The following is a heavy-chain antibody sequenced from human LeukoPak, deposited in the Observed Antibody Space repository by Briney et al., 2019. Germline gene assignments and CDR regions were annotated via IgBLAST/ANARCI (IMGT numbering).Heavy chain of an antibody. J-gene: IGHJ6*03. CDR3: ARAVTKRYYYYYMDV. D-gene: IGHD4-17*01. Sequence: ASVKVSCKASGYTFTSYDINWVRQATGQGLEWMGWMNPNSGNTGYAQQFQGRVTMTRNTSISTAYMELSSLRSEDTAVYYCARAVTKRYYYYYMDVWGKGTTVTVSS. V-gene: IGHV1-8*01. CDR2: MNPNSGNT. CDR1: GYTFTSYD.